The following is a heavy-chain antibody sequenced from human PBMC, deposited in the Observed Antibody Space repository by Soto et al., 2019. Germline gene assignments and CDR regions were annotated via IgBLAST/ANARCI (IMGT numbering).Heavy chain of an antibody. J-gene: IGHJ6*02. V-gene: IGHV4-59*12. CDR1: GGSISSYY. Sequence: SETLSLTCTVSGGSISSYYWNWIRQPPGKGLEWIGYIYYTGSTNYNPSLKSRVTISVDTSKNQFSLKLSSVTAADTAVYYCARNREQQRPKHYYYYGMDVWGQGTTVTVSS. CDR2: IYYTGST. CDR3: ARNREQQRPKHYYYYGMDV. D-gene: IGHD6-13*01.